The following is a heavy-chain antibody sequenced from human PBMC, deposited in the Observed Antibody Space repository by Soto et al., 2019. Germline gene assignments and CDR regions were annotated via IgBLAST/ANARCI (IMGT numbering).Heavy chain of an antibody. CDR3: ARDIVVVVAASYYYSGMDV. CDR1: GYTFTSYT. Sequence: VASVKVSCKASGYTFTSYTMHWVRQAPGQRLEWMGWINAGNGNTKYSQKFQGRVTISRDTFASTAYMELSSLRSEDTAVYYCARDIVVVVAASYYYSGMDVWGQGTKVTVSS. J-gene: IGHJ6*02. D-gene: IGHD2-15*01. CDR2: INAGNGNT. V-gene: IGHV1-3*01.